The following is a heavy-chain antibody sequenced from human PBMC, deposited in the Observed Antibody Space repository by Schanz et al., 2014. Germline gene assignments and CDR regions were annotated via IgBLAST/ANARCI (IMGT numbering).Heavy chain of an antibody. Sequence: QVQLQESGPGLVKPSETLSLTCTVSGVSIGGYYWSWIRQPPGKGLEWIGYIFFSGSTTYNPSFNSGVTISVDMSKNQFALTLSSVTAADTAVYYCARLGVGDKAYYYYGTDVWGQGTTVLVSS. J-gene: IGHJ6*02. D-gene: IGHD1-26*01. CDR2: IFFSGST. CDR3: ARLGVGDKAYYYYGTDV. V-gene: IGHV4-59*08. CDR1: GVSIGGYY.